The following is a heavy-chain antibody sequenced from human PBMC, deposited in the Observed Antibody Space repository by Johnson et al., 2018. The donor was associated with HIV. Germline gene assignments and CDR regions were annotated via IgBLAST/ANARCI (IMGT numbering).Heavy chain of an antibody. J-gene: IGHJ3*01. CDR1: GFTFGDSA. Sequence: QVQLVESGGGVVQSGRSLRLSCAASGFTFGDSAIHWVRQAPGKGLEWVAVLSYDGSNEYYADSVKGRFTISRDNSKNTLYLQMNSLRAEDTAVYYCAKDGGSWGQGTMVTVSS. V-gene: IGHV3-30-3*01. D-gene: IGHD3-16*01. CDR2: LSYDGSNE. CDR3: AKDGGS.